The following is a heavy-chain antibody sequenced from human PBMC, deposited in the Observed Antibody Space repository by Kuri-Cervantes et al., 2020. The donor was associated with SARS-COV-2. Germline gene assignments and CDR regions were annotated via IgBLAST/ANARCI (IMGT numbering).Heavy chain of an antibody. CDR2: IYYSGST. J-gene: IGHJ6*02. V-gene: IGHV4-34*01. D-gene: IGHD6-6*01. Sequence: SQTLSLTCAVYGGSFSGYYWSWIRQPPGKGLEWIGSIYYSGSTYYNPSLKSRVTISVDTSKNQFSLKLSSVTAADTAVYYCARRERPSSSKFQGYYYGMDVWGQGTTVTVSS. CDR1: GGSFSGYY. CDR3: ARRERPSSSKFQGYYYGMDV.